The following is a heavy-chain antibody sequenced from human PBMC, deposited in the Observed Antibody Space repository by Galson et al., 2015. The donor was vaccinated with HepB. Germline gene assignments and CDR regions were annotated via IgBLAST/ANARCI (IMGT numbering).Heavy chain of an antibody. V-gene: IGHV1-46*01. CDR2: INPSGGST. D-gene: IGHD3-22*01. CDR3: ARDRDYYDSSGYYEYNWFDP. CDR1: GYTFTSYY. J-gene: IGHJ5*02. Sequence: SVKVSCKASGYTFTSYYMHWVRQAPGQGLEWMGIINPSGGSTSYAQKFQGRVTMTRDTSTSTVYMELSSLRSEDTAVYYCARDRDYYDSSGYYEYNWFDPWGQGTLVTVSS.